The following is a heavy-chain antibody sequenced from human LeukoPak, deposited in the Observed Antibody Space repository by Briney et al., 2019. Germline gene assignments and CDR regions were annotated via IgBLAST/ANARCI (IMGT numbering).Heavy chain of an antibody. D-gene: IGHD6-13*01. CDR1: GGSISSSSYY. J-gene: IGHJ4*02. CDR3: ARREGIEAAGTDY. Sequence: SETLSPTCTVSGGSISSSSYYWGWIRQPPGKGLEWIGSIYYSGSTYFNPSVKGRVTISVDTSKNQFSLKLTSVTAADTAVYYCARREGIEAAGTDYWGQGTLVTVSS. CDR2: IYYSGST. V-gene: IGHV4-39*01.